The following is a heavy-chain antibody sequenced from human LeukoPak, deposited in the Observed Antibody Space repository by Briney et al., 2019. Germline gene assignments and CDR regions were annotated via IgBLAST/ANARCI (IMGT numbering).Heavy chain of an antibody. CDR3: AKGPHVEVSSGYYYYYYYMDV. Sequence: GRSLRLSCAASGFTFSSYGMHWVRQAPGKGLEWVAVIWYDGSSKYYADSVKGRFTISRDNSKNTLYLQMNSLRAEDTAVYYCAKGPHVEVSSGYYYYYYYMDVWGKGTTVTVSS. V-gene: IGHV3-33*06. CDR1: GFTFSSYG. J-gene: IGHJ6*03. CDR2: IWYDGSSK. D-gene: IGHD3-22*01.